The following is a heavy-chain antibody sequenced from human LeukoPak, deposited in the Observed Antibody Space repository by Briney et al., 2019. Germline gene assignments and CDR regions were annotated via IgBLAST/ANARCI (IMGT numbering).Heavy chain of an antibody. V-gene: IGHV4-59*08. Sequence: SETLSLTCTVSGGSISPYYWSRIRQPPGPGLGWIGYIDYSGSGSTNHNPALKSRVTISVDTSKNQFSLTLSSVTAADTAVYYCARHAVYAGSGWSFDYWGKGTLVTVSS. D-gene: IGHD6-19*01. J-gene: IGHJ4*02. CDR2: IDYSGSGST. CDR1: GGSISPYY. CDR3: ARHAVYAGSGWSFDY.